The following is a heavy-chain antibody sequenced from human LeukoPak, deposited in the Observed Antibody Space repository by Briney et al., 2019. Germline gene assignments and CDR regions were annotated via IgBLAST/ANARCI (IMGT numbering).Heavy chain of an antibody. CDR1: GVSISSSSYY. CDR3: ARVRDGYILGR. V-gene: IGHV4-39*07. J-gene: IGHJ4*02. CDR2: IYYSGST. D-gene: IGHD5-24*01. Sequence: PSETLSLTCTVSGVSISSSSYYWGWIRQPPGKGLEWIGSIYYSGSTYYNPSLKSRVTISVDTSKNQFSLKLSSVTAADTAVYYCARVRDGYILGRWGQGTLVTVSS.